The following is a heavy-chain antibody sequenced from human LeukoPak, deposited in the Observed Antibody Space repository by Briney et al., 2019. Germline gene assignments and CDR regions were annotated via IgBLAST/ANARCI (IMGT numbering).Heavy chain of an antibody. V-gene: IGHV3-23*01. CDR3: ARDLVSTGWGY. D-gene: IGHD1-14*01. CDR2: ISGSGGST. CDR1: GFTFSSYA. J-gene: IGHJ4*02. Sequence: PGGSLRLSCAASGFTFSSYAMSWVRQAPGKGLEWVSAISGSGGSTYYADSVKGRFTISRDNAKNSLYLQMNSLRAEDTAVYYCARDLVSTGWGYWGQGTLVTVSS.